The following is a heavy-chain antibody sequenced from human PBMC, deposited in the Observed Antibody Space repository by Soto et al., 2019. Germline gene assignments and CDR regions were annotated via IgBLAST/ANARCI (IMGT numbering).Heavy chain of an antibody. CDR3: ARFDDFWSGFNWFDP. CDR1: GFSFSIYS. Sequence: EVQLVESGGGLVQPGGSLRLSCAASGFSFSIYSMNWARQAPGKGLEWVSYISSGSSTIHYAGSVRGRFTISRDDAKNTLYLQMNSLRDEDTAVYYCARFDDFWSGFNWFDPWGQGAPVTVSS. V-gene: IGHV3-48*02. D-gene: IGHD3-3*01. CDR2: ISSGSSTI. J-gene: IGHJ5*02.